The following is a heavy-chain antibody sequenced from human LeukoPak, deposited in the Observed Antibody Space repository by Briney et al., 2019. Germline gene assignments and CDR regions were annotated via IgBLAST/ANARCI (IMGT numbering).Heavy chain of an antibody. CDR2: VNHSGHT. J-gene: IGHJ3*01. Sequence: SETLSLTCAVHGGSFSGYFWSWIRQPPGKGLEYIGEVNHSGHTTYNPSLKSRDTLSVDTSKNQFSLCMISVTAADTAVYYCARHESDSSSAAFDSWGQGTTVIVSS. D-gene: IGHD6-6*01. CDR3: ARHESDSSSAAFDS. V-gene: IGHV4-34*01. CDR1: GGSFSGYF.